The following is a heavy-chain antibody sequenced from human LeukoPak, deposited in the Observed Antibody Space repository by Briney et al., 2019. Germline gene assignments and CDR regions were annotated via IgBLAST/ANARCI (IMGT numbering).Heavy chain of an antibody. CDR1: GFTFSDYY. CDR3: ARGSFLYYYYMDV. V-gene: IGHV3-11*04. CDR2: ISSSGSTI. D-gene: IGHD2/OR15-2a*01. J-gene: IGHJ6*03. Sequence: GGSMRLSCAASGFTFSDYYMSWIRQAPGKGLEWVSYISSSGSTIYYADSVKGRFTISRDNAKNSLYLQMNSLRAEDTAVYYCARGSFLYYYYMDVWGKGTTVTVSS.